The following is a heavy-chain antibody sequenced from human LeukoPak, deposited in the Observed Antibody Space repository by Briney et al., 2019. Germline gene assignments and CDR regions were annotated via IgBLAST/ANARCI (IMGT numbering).Heavy chain of an antibody. Sequence: ASVKVSCKASGYTFTGYYMHWVRQAPGQGLEWMGWINPNSGGTNYAQKFQGRVTMTRDTSISTAYMELSRLRPEDTAVYYCARDEGLYYFDYWGQGTLVTVSS. CDR3: ARDEGLYYFDY. CDR1: GYTFTGYY. CDR2: INPNSGGT. V-gene: IGHV1-2*02. J-gene: IGHJ4*02. D-gene: IGHD2-15*01.